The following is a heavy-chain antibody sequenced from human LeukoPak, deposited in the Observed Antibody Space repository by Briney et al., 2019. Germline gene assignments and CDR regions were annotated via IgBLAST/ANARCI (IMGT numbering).Heavy chain of an antibody. CDR2: IYPGDSNT. Sequence: GETLKISCKGSGYSFTNYWIGWVRQMPGKGLEWMGIIYPGDSNTRYSPSFQGQVTISADKSISTAYLQWSSLKASDTAMYYCARLIPVAGTYYFDYWGQGTLVTVSS. CDR3: ARLIPVAGTYYFDY. V-gene: IGHV5-51*01. J-gene: IGHJ4*02. D-gene: IGHD6-19*01. CDR1: GYSFTNYW.